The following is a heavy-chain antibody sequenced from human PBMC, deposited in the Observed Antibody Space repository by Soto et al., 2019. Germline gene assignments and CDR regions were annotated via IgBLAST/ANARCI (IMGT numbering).Heavy chain of an antibody. CDR1: GFSLTTSGVG. CDR3: AHRLGSRGSLEY. CDR2: IYWNDDK. V-gene: IGHV2-5*01. J-gene: IGHJ4*02. D-gene: IGHD6-25*01. Sequence: SGPTLVNPTQTLTLTCSFSGFSLTTSGVGVAWIRQLPGTALELLALIYWNDDKRYSPSLKNRLTITKDTSKNQVVLTLTNMDPVDTATYHCAHRLGSRGSLEYWSQGSMVTVSS.